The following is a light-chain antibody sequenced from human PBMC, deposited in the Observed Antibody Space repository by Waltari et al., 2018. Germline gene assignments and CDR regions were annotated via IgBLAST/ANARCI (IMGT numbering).Light chain of an antibody. CDR2: DAA. Sequence: DIQMTQSPSSLSASVGDSVTITCRASHDISQYLNWYHQRPGRAPKRLIYDAAQLEMGVSSRFSGSGYGTIFTLTIRSVQAANVGTYFCQQYDDVPYYTFGQGT. CDR3: QQYDDVPYYT. V-gene: IGKV1-33*01. J-gene: IGKJ2*01. CDR1: HDISQY.